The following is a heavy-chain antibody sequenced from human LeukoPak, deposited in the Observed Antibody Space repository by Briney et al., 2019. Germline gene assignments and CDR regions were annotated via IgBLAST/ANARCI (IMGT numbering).Heavy chain of an antibody. D-gene: IGHD4-17*01. CDR2: ISGSGGST. CDR1: GFTFSSYA. Sequence: SGGSLRLSCAASGFTFSSYAMSWVRQAPGKGLEWVSAISGSGGSTYYAASVKGRFTISRDNSKNTLYLQMNSLRAEDTAVYYCAKADYGDSGYFQHWGQGTLVTVSS. V-gene: IGHV3-23*01. J-gene: IGHJ1*01. CDR3: AKADYGDSGYFQH.